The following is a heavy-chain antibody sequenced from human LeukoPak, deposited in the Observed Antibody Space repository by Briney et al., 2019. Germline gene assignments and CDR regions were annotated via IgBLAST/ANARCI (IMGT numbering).Heavy chain of an antibody. J-gene: IGHJ4*02. Sequence: ASVKICCKASGYTFSAYYIHWLRQAPGQGLEWMGWINVNSGDTNSAPNFQGRVTLTRDMSSNTAYMEVTKLTLDDTAVFYCARDGGLDFWGQGTLVTVSS. CDR1: GYTFSAYY. D-gene: IGHD2-15*01. V-gene: IGHV1-2*02. CDR3: ARDGGLDF. CDR2: INVNSGDT.